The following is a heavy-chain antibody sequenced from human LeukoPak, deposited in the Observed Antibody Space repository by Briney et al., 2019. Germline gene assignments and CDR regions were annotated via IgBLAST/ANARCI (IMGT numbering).Heavy chain of an antibody. CDR2: IYYSGST. D-gene: IGHD3-22*01. CDR3: ARLYYYDSSGYWIDY. J-gene: IGHJ4*02. CDR1: GGSISSGDYY. V-gene: IGHV4-30-4*01. Sequence: PSETLSLTCTVSGGSISSGDYYWSWIRQPPGKGLEWIGYIYYSGSTYYNPSLKSRVTISVHTSKNQFSLKLSSVTAADTAVYYCARLYYYDSSGYWIDYWGQGTLVTVSS.